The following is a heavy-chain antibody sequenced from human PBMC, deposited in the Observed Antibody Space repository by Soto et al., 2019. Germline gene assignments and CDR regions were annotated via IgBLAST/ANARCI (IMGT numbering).Heavy chain of an antibody. D-gene: IGHD6-19*01. V-gene: IGHV3-21*01. CDR2: ISSSSSYI. Sequence: EVQLVESGGGLVKPGGSLRLSCAASGFTFSSYSMNWVRQAPGKGLEWVSSISSSSSYIYYADSVKGLFTISRDNAKNSLYLQMNSLRAEDTAVYYCARDPAVAGGIFDYWGQGTLVTVSS. J-gene: IGHJ4*02. CDR3: ARDPAVAGGIFDY. CDR1: GFTFSSYS.